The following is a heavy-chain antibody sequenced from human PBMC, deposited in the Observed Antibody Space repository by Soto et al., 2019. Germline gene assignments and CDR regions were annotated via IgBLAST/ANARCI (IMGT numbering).Heavy chain of an antibody. CDR1: GFTFSSYG. Sequence: QVQLVESGGGVVQPGRSLRLSCAASGFTFSSYGMHWVRQAPGKGLEWVAVIWYDGSNKYYADSVKGRFTISRDNSKNTLYLQMNSLRAEDTAVYYCARDKGDSSGWYPQVWFDPWGQGTLVTVSS. CDR3: ARDKGDSSGWYPQVWFDP. D-gene: IGHD6-19*01. CDR2: IWYDGSNK. V-gene: IGHV3-33*01. J-gene: IGHJ5*02.